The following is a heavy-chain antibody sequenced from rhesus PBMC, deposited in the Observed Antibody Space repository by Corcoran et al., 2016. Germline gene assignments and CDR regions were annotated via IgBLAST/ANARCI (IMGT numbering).Heavy chain of an antibody. D-gene: IGHD6-25*01. CDR3: AKVGYSGSRDRFDF. V-gene: IGHV3S5*01. CDR1: GFTFSSYG. CDR2: INSGGGST. Sequence: EVQLVETGGGLVQPGGSLKLSCAASGFTFSSYGMSWVRQAPGKGLEWVSAINSGGGSTYYADSVKGRCTIYRDKSKNTLALQMNSLRVEDTAVYYCAKVGYSGSRDRFDFWGQGLRVTVSS. J-gene: IGHJ3*01.